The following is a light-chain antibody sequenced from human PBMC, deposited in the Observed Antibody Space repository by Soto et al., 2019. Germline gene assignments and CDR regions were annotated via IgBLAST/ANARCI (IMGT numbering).Light chain of an antibody. CDR2: GAS. CDR1: QSVSSN. Sequence: EMVMTQSPATLSVSPGEGATLSCRASQSVSSNLAWYQQKPGQAPRLLIYGASTRATGVPARFSGSGSGTEFTLTNSSLQSEDFAVYYCQQYNNWPPRTFGQGTKVEIK. CDR3: QQYNNWPPRT. V-gene: IGKV3-15*01. J-gene: IGKJ1*01.